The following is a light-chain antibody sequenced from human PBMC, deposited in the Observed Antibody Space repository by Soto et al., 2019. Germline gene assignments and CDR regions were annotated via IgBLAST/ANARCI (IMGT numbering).Light chain of an antibody. V-gene: IGKV1-5*03. CDR2: KAS. Sequence: DIQITQNNSTLSASVGDRVTITCRASQNIDSWLAWLQQKPGKVPKLLISKASSLENGVPSRFSGSGSGTEFTLTISSLQPDDFATYYCQQYKAYRALGQGSKV. CDR3: QQYKAYRA. J-gene: IGKJ1*01. CDR1: QNIDSW.